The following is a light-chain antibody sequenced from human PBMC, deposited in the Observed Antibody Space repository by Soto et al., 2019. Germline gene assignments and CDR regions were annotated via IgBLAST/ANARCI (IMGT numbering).Light chain of an antibody. CDR2: WGS. J-gene: IGKJ2*01. CDR3: MQALQTPYT. V-gene: IGKV2-28*01. Sequence: DIVMTQSPLFLPVTPGEPASISCRSSQSLLHSNGHTFFDWYLQKPGQSPQLLIYWGSNRASGVPDRFSGSESGTDFTLKISRVEAEDVGVHYCMQALQTPYTFGNGTKGDI. CDR1: QSLLHSNGHTF.